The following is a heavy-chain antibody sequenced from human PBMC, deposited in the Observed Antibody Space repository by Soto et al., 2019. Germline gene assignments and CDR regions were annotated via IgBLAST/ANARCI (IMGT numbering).Heavy chain of an antibody. J-gene: IGHJ4*02. CDR1: GFPFSRCA. Sequence: EVQLLESGGGLVQPGGSLRLSCAASGFPFSRCAMNWVRQAPGNGLEWVSTISHSDHSTYYADSVKGRFTVSRDNSENTLYLQMNSLRAEDTAIYYCAKRGGDSGWGDFDSWGQGTLVTVSS. V-gene: IGHV3-23*01. D-gene: IGHD6-19*01. CDR2: ISHSDHST. CDR3: AKRGGDSGWGDFDS.